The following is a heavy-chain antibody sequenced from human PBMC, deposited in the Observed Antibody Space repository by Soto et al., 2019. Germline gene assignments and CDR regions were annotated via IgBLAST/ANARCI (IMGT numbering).Heavy chain of an antibody. CDR2: INNSGST. Sequence: SETLSLTCAVHGGSFRGYHVTWIRQPPGKGLEWIGEINNSGSTNDNPSLKSRVTISRDTSKNQFSLSLSSVTAADTAIYYCARGGYTSGWFRFWGQGILVTVSS. CDR1: GGSFRGYH. CDR3: ARGGYTSGWFRF. J-gene: IGHJ4*02. V-gene: IGHV4-34*01. D-gene: IGHD6-19*01.